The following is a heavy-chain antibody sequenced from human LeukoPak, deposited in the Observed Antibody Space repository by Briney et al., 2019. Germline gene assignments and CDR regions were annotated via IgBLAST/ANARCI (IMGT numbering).Heavy chain of an antibody. Sequence: SETLSLTCTVSGGSIRSSSYNWGWIRQSPGKGLEWIGSIQYTGTTFYNPSLKSRVTISVDTSKNQFSLKVTSVTAADTAVYYCARTGGSFYFYYYMDVWGKGTTVTVSS. CDR1: GGSIRSSSYN. J-gene: IGHJ6*03. CDR2: IQYTGTT. D-gene: IGHD2/OR15-2a*01. CDR3: ARTGGSFYFYYYMDV. V-gene: IGHV4-39*07.